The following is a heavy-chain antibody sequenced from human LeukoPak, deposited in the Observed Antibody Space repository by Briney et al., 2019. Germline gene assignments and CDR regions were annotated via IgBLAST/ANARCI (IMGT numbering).Heavy chain of an antibody. Sequence: GGSLRLSCAASGFTFSSYAMSWVRQAPGKGLEWVSTISGSGDNTYSADSVRGRFTISRDNSKNTLYLQMNSLRAEDTDIYCAKVSWANCFDYWGQGTLVTVSS. CDR1: GFTFSSYA. V-gene: IGHV3-23*01. D-gene: IGHD6-13*01. CDR3: AKVSWANCFDY. J-gene: IGHJ4*02. CDR2: ISGSGDNT.